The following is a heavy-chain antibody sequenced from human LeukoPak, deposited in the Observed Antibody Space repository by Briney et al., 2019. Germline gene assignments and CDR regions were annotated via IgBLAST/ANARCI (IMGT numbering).Heavy chain of an antibody. CDR3: AKEGGAWYFDY. CDR1: GFMFSSYG. D-gene: IGHD3-16*01. V-gene: IGHV3-30*02. CDR2: IWFDGGNK. J-gene: IGHJ4*02. Sequence: GGSLRLSCAASGFMFSSYGMHWVRQAPGKGREWVALIWFDGGNKYYTDSVKGRFTVSRDNSKKTLYLQMNSLRAEDTAVYYCAKEGGAWYFDYWGQGSLVTVSS.